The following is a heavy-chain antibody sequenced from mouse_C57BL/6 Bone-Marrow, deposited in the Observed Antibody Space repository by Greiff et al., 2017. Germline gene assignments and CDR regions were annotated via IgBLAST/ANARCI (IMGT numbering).Heavy chain of an antibody. CDR2: INPSNGGT. D-gene: IGHD5-1*01. CDR3: ARSKRVRWFAY. V-gene: IGHV1-53*01. J-gene: IGHJ3*01. CDR1: GYTFTSYW. Sequence: QVQLQQPGTELVKPGASVKLSCKASGYTFTSYWMHWVKQRPGQGLEWIGNINPSNGGTNYNEQFKSKATLSVDKSSSTAYMQLSSLTAEDSAVYYCARSKRVRWFAYGGQGTLVTVSA.